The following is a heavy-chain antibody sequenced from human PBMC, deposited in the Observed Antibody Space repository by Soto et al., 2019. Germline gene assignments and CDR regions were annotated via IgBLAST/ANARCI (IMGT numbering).Heavy chain of an antibody. CDR2: IYHTGVT. D-gene: IGHD3-22*01. V-gene: IGHV4-4*02. J-gene: IGHJ4*02. CDR3: ASGYYYEGVWNQGHFDY. CDR1: GDSISSDNW. Sequence: SETLSLTCAVSGDSISSDNWWSWVRQPPMKGLEWIGEIYHTGVTNYNPSLKSRVTMSIDKSKNQFSLKLSSMTAADTAVYYCASGYYYEGVWNQGHFDYWGQGTPVTVSS.